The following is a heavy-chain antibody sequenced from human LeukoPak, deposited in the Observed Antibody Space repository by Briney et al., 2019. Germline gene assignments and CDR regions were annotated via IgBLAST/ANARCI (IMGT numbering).Heavy chain of an antibody. J-gene: IGHJ3*02. CDR1: GGSISSSSYY. D-gene: IGHD1-26*01. V-gene: IGHV4-39*01. Sequence: SETLSLTCTVSGGSISSSSYYWGWIRQPPGKGLEWIGSIYYSGSTYYNPSLKGRVTISVDTSKNQFSLKLSSVTAADTAVYYCARFYSGSGYDAFDIWGQGTMVTVSS. CDR3: ARFYSGSGYDAFDI. CDR2: IYYSGST.